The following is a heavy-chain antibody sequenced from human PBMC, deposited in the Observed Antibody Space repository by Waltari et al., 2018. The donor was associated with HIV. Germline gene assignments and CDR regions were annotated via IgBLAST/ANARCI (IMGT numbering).Heavy chain of an antibody. CDR1: GRIFTTYS. CDR3: ARDSRGSTWSLNWFDP. CDR2: ISSSGNFK. D-gene: IGHD6-6*01. Sequence: EVQLVESGGGRVKRGEYLRLYCVTSGRIFTTYSMNWVRQAPGKGPEWVSSISSSGNFKHYADSVKGRFTISRDNAENSLYLQMNGLRAEDTAIYYCARDSRGSTWSLNWFDPWGQGTLVTVSS. J-gene: IGHJ5*02. V-gene: IGHV3-21*02.